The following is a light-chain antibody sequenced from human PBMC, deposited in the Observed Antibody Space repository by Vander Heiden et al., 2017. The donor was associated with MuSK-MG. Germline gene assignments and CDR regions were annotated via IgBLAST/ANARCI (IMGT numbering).Light chain of an antibody. CDR3: QQSYRTPLT. CDR2: AAS. Sequence: DIQMTQSPTSLSASVGDRVTVTCRESASISSELNWYQQKPGKAPKILIYAASSLQSGVPSGVSGSGSETDCNLTISSMQPEDFAAYDCQQSYRTPLTFGQGTKVEIK. V-gene: IGKV1-39*01. J-gene: IGKJ1*01. CDR1: ASISSE.